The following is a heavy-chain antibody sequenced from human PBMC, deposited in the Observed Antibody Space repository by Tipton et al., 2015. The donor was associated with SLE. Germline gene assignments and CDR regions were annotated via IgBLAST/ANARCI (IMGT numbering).Heavy chain of an antibody. V-gene: IGHV3-30*01. J-gene: IGHJ4*02. Sequence: SVKGRFTISKDNSKNTLSLQMNSLRTEDTAVYYCARNRGFRYGVFDYWGLGTPVTVSS. D-gene: IGHD5-18*01. CDR3: ARNRGFRYGVFDY.